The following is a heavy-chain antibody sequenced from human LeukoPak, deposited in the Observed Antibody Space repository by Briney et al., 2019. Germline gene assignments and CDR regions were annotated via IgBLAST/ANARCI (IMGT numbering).Heavy chain of an antibody. V-gene: IGHV4-61*02. Sequence: SETLSLTCTVSGGSISSGSYYWSWIRQPAGKGLEWIGRIYTSGSTNYNPSLKSRVTISVDTSKNQFSLKLSSVTAADTAVYYCASVKMGAFDIWGQGTMVTVSS. D-gene: IGHD2-8*01. CDR3: ASVKMGAFDI. CDR1: GGSISSGSYY. J-gene: IGHJ3*02. CDR2: IYTSGST.